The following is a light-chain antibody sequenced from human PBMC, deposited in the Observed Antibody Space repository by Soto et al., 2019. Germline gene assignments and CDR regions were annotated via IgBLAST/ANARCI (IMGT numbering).Light chain of an antibody. CDR1: QSISSY. CDR2: AAS. J-gene: IGKJ3*01. V-gene: IGKV1-39*01. Sequence: DIQMTQSPSSLLASVGDRVTITCRASQSISSYFNWYQQKPGKAPKLLIYAASSLQSGVPSRFSGSGSGTDFTLTISSLQPEDFATYYCQQSYSTPPFTFGPGTKVDIK. CDR3: QQSYSTPPFT.